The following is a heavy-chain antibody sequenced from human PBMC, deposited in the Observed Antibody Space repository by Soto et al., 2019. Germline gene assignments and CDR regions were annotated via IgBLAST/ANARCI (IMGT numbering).Heavy chain of an antibody. V-gene: IGHV4-59*01. Sequence: PSETLSLTCTASGGSISSYYWSWIRQPPWKGLEWIGYIYYSGSTNYNSSLKSRVTISVDTSKNQLSLKLSSVTAADTAVYYCARATYYYDSSGYYGYYFDYWGQGTLVTVSS. D-gene: IGHD3-22*01. CDR1: GGSISSYY. CDR3: ARATYYYDSSGYYGYYFDY. J-gene: IGHJ4*02. CDR2: IYYSGST.